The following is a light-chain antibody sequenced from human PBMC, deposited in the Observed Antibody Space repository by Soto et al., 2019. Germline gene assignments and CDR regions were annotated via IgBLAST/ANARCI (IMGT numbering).Light chain of an antibody. Sequence: DIQMTQSPSSLSASVGDRVTISCRASQSIARYLSWYQQKVGKAPQLLISAASSLQGGVPSRFSGSGSGTDFTLTISSLQPEDFATYYCQQSFTTPWTFGQGTKVEIK. CDR3: QQSFTTPWT. V-gene: IGKV1-39*01. CDR2: AAS. CDR1: QSIARY. J-gene: IGKJ1*01.